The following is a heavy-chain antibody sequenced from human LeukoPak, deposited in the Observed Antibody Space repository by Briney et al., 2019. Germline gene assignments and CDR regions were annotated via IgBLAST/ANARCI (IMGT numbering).Heavy chain of an antibody. V-gene: IGHV3-66*01. D-gene: IGHD3-22*01. CDR1: GFTVSSNY. J-gene: IGHJ4*02. CDR2: IYSGGST. CDR3: ASARHNYYDSSGYWVY. Sequence: GGSLRLSCAASGFTVSSNYISWVRQAPGKGLEWVSVIYSGGSTYYADSVKGRFTISRDNSKNTLYLQMNSLRAEDTAVYYCASARHNYYDSSGYWVYWGQGTLVTVSS.